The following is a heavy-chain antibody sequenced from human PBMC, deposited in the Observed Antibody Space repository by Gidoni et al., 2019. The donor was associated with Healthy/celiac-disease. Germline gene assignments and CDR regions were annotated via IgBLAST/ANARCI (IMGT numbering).Heavy chain of an antibody. J-gene: IGHJ1*01. D-gene: IGHD4-17*01. Sequence: PGKGLEWVAVISYDGSNKYYADSVKGRFTISRDNSKNTLYLQMNSLRAEDTAVYYCASTVTTIGSYFQHWGQGTLVTVSS. V-gene: IGHV3-30-3*01. CDR2: ISYDGSNK. CDR3: ASTVTTIGSYFQH.